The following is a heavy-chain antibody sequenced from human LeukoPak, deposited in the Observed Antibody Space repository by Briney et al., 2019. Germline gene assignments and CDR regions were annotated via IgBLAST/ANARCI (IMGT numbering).Heavy chain of an antibody. D-gene: IGHD6-19*01. Sequence: GASVKVSCKASGYTFTGYYIHWMRQAPGQGLEWMGWMNPNSGDTHYAQNFQGRVTLTGDTSIDTAYMEVSSLASDDTAAYYCARGTAVAGHDFWGQGTLVAVSS. J-gene: IGHJ4*02. CDR1: GYTFTGYY. V-gene: IGHV1-2*02. CDR2: MNPNSGDT. CDR3: ARGTAVAGHDF.